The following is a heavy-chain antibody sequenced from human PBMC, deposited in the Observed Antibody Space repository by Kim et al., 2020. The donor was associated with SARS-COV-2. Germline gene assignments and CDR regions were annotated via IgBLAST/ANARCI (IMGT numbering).Heavy chain of an antibody. J-gene: IGHJ4*02. CDR3: ARDYSGSYDY. V-gene: IGHV3-7*03. D-gene: IGHD6-19*01. Sequence: DKYSVDSFKARFTISRDNTKNSLYLQMNILIAEDTAVYFCARDYSGSYDYWGQGTLVTVSS. CDR2: DK.